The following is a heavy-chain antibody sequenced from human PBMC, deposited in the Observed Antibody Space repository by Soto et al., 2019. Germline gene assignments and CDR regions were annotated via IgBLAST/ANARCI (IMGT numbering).Heavy chain of an antibody. J-gene: IGHJ4*02. CDR1: GITLSDNY. D-gene: IGHD2-8*01. V-gene: IGHV3-11*01. CDR3: ASGKWSLDY. CDR2: ISNSDYTT. Sequence: QVHLVASGGGLVKPGGSLRLSCVASGITLSDNYMTWIRQAPGKGLEWPSYISNSDYTTYYADSVKGRFTISRDNAKNSLYLQLNGLRVEDTAVYYCASGKWSLDYWGQGILVTVSS.